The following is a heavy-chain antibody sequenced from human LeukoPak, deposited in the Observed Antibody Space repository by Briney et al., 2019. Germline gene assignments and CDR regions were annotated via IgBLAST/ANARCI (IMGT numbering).Heavy chain of an antibody. D-gene: IGHD2-8*02. CDR1: GFAFSSYG. CDR2: MRYDGSSI. V-gene: IGHV3-30*02. CDR3: ANGGEYYRSGAFDI. J-gene: IGHJ3*02. Sequence: GGSLRLSCAASGFAFSSYGMHWVRQVPGKGLEWVAFMRYDGSSIYYADSVKGRFTISRDNSKNTLYLHMNSLRAEDTAVYYCANGGEYYRSGAFDIWGQGTMVTVSS.